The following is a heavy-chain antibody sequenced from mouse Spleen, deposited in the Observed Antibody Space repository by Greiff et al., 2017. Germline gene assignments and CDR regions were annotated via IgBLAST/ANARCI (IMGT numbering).Heavy chain of an antibody. CDR1: GYTFTSYW. V-gene: IGHV1-50*01. Sequence: VQLQQPGAELVKPGASVKLSCKASGYTFTSYWMQWVKQRPGQGLEWIGEIDPSDSYTNYNQKFKGKATLTVDTSSSTAYMQLSSLTSEDSAVYYCARRGYGYDSFFDYWGQGTTLTVSS. CDR2: IDPSDSYT. D-gene: IGHD2-2*01. J-gene: IGHJ2*01. CDR3: ARRGYGYDSFFDY.